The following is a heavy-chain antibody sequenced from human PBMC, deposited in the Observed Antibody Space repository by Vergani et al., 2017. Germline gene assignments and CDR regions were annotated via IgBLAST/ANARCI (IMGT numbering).Heavy chain of an antibody. V-gene: IGHV4-30-4*01. D-gene: IGHD3-22*01. CDR2: IYYSGST. CDR1: GGSISSGDYY. CDR3: AREAHYYDSSGYYCRAFDI. J-gene: IGHJ3*02. Sequence: QVQLQESGPGLVKPSQTLSLTCTVSGGSISSGDYYWSWIRQPPGKGLEWSGYIYYSGSTYYNPSLKSRVTISVDTSKNQFSLKLSSVTAADTAVYYCAREAHYYDSSGYYCRAFDIWGQGTMVTVSS.